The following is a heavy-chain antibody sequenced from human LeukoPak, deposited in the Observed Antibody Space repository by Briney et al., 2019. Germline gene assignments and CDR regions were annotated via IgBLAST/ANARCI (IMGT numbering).Heavy chain of an antibody. CDR3: ASRHWGSSPFDY. D-gene: IGHD7-27*01. Sequence: ASVTVSCKASGYTFTGYYMHWVRQAPGQGLEWMGWINPNSGATNYAQKFQGRVTMTRDTSISTAYMELSRLRSDDTAVYYCASRHWGSSPFDYWGQGTLVTVSS. V-gene: IGHV1-2*02. CDR1: GYTFTGYY. J-gene: IGHJ4*02. CDR2: INPNSGAT.